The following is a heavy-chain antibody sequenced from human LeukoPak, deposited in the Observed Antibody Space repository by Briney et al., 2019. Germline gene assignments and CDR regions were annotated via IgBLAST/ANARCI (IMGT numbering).Heavy chain of an antibody. J-gene: IGHJ5*02. CDR3: AKGKAAGLLDWFDP. Sequence: GGSLRLSCVASGFTFSNYVMTWVRQAPGKGLEWVSTITGSGGDTFYPNSVKGRFTISRDDSKNTVYLQMNSLRLEDATAYYCAKGKAAGLLDWFDPWGRGTLVTVSS. D-gene: IGHD6-13*01. CDR2: ITGSGGDT. CDR1: GFTFSNYV. V-gene: IGHV3-23*01.